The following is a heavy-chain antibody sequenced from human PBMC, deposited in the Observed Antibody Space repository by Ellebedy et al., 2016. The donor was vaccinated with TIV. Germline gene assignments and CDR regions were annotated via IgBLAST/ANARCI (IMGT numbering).Heavy chain of an antibody. V-gene: IGHV3-66*01. CDR1: GFTVSSNY. CDR3: ASLSSGRWFVDY. CDR2: IYSGGST. Sequence: GESLKISCAASGFTVSSNYMSWLRQAPGKGLEWVSVIYSGGSTYYADSVKGRFTISRDNSKNTLYLQMNSLRTEDKAVYYCASLSSGRWFVDYWGQGTLVTVSS. J-gene: IGHJ4*02. D-gene: IGHD3-22*01.